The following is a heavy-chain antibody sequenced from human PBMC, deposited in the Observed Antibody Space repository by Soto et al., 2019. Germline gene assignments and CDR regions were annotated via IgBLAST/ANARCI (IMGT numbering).Heavy chain of an antibody. J-gene: IGHJ4*02. CDR1: GFTFSSYG. D-gene: IGHD3-3*01. CDR2: ISYDGSNK. CDR3: AKDKDEYFWSGYFTPFFDY. V-gene: IGHV3-30*18. Sequence: GGSLRLSCAASGFTFSSYGMHWVRQAPGKGLEWVAVISYDGSNKNYADSVKGRFTISRDNSKNTLYLQMNSLRAEDTAVYYCAKDKDEYFWSGYFTPFFDYWGQGTLVTVSS.